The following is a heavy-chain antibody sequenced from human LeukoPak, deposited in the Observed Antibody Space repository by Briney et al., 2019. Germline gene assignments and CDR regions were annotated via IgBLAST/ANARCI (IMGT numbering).Heavy chain of an antibody. J-gene: IGHJ4*02. CDR3: ARGDYYDSSGLGLYYFDY. V-gene: IGHV4-4*02. D-gene: IGHD3-22*01. CDR1: GGSISSSNW. CDR2: IYHSGNT. Sequence: SETLSLTCTVSGGSISSSNWWSWVRQPPGKGLEWIGEIYHSGNTNYNPSLKSRVTISVDKSRNQFSLRLSSVTAADTAVYFCARGDYYDSSGLGLYYFDYWGQGTLVTVSS.